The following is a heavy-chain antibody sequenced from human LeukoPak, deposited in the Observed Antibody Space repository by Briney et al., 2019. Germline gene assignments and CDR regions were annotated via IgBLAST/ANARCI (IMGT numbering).Heavy chain of an antibody. J-gene: IGHJ4*02. D-gene: IGHD5-12*01. CDR2: IYHSGSS. Sequence: SGTLSLTCAVSGVSISSNNWWNWVRQPPGKGLEWIGEIYHSGSSNYNPSLKSRVTISVDTSKNQFSLKLSSVTAADTAMYYCASERGYHANWGQGTLVTVSS. V-gene: IGHV4-4*02. CDR1: GVSISSNNW. CDR3: ASERGYHAN.